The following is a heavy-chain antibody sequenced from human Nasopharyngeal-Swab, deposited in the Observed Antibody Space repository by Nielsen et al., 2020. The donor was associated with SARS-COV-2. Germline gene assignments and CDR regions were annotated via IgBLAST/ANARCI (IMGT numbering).Heavy chain of an antibody. J-gene: IGHJ6*02. D-gene: IGHD5-12*01. CDR1: GFTFDDYA. CDR2: ISWNSGSI. V-gene: IGHV3-9*01. CDR3: AKDRDSGDDSDDYYHYYGMDV. Sequence: SLKISCVASGFTFDDYAMHWVRQAPGKGLEWVSGISWNSGSIGYADSVKGRFTISRDNAKNSLYLQMNSLRVEDTAMYYCAKDRDSGDDSDDYYHYYGMDVWGQGTTVTVSS.